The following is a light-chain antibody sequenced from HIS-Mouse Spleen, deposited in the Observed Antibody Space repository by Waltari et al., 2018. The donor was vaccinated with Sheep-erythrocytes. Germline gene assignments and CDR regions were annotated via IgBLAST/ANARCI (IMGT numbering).Light chain of an antibody. CDR3: SSYTSSSTWV. J-gene: IGLJ3*02. CDR1: SSDVGGYNY. V-gene: IGLV2-14*03. Sequence: QSALTQPPSASGSPGQSVTISCTGTSSDVGGYNYVSWYQQHPGKAPKLMIYDVSNRPSGVSNRVSGSKSGNTASLTISGLQAEDEADYYCSSYTSSSTWVFGGGTKLTVL. CDR2: DVS.